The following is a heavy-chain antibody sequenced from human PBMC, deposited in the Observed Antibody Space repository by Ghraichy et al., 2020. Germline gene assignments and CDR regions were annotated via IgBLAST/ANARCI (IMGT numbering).Heavy chain of an antibody. CDR2: LYTTGNT. CDR1: GGSISNNY. V-gene: IGHV4-4*07. CDR3: ARLRHGDCYYYGLDV. J-gene: IGHJ6*02. D-gene: IGHD4-17*01. Sequence: SETLSLTCTVSGGSISNNYWSWIRQPAGKGLEWIGRLYTTGNTNYNPSLESRVTMSVDTSKNQFSLKLTSVTAADTAVYFCARLRHGDCYYYGLDVWGQGTTVTVSS.